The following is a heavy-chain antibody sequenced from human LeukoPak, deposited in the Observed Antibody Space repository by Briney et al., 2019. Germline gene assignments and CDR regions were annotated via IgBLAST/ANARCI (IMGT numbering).Heavy chain of an antibody. J-gene: IGHJ3*02. CDR1: GGSFSGYY. V-gene: IGHV4-59*01. CDR2: IYNSGST. D-gene: IGHD3-22*01. Sequence: SETLSLTCAVYGGSFSGYYWSWIRQPPGKGLEWIGYIYNSGSTNYNPSLKSRVTISVDTSKNQFSLKLSSVTAADTAVYYCARDFKYYDSSGYYAFDIWGQGTMVTVSS. CDR3: ARDFKYYDSSGYYAFDI.